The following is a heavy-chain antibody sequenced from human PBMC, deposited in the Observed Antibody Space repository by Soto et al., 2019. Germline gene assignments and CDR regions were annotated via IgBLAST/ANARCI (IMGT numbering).Heavy chain of an antibody. V-gene: IGHV4-31*03. CDR3: ARSQDIVVVPAASGGDAFDI. J-gene: IGHJ3*02. D-gene: IGHD2-2*01. Sequence: SETLSLTCTVSGGSISSGGYYWSWIRQHPGKGLEWIGYIYYSGSTYYNPSLKSRVTISVDTSKNQFSLKLSSVTAADTAVYYCARSQDIVVVPAASGGDAFDIWGQGTMVTVSS. CDR2: IYYSGST. CDR1: GGSISSGGYY.